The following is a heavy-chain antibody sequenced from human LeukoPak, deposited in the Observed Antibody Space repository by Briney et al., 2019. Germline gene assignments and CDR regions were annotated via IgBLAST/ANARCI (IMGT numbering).Heavy chain of an antibody. CDR3: ANYIGGGYFDY. D-gene: IGHD3-10*01. CDR2: ISGSGGST. Sequence: GGSLRLSCAASGFTFSTYGMSWVRQAPGKGLKWVSAISGSGGSTYYADSVKGRFTISRDNSKNTLYLQMNSLRVEDTAVYYCANYIGGGYFDYWGQGTLVTVPS. V-gene: IGHV3-23*01. J-gene: IGHJ4*02. CDR1: GFTFSTYG.